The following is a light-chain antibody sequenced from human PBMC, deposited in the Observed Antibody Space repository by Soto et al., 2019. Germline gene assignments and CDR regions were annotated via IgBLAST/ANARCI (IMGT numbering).Light chain of an antibody. V-gene: IGLV2-14*01. J-gene: IGLJ1*01. Sequence: QSVLTQPDSVSGSPGQSITISCTGTSSDVGAYNYVSWYQLHPGKAPKLIISEVSNRPSGVSSRFSGSKSANTASLTISGLQPEDEADYYCSSYTLTSTQVFGTGTKVTVL. CDR2: EVS. CDR1: SSDVGAYNY. CDR3: SSYTLTSTQV.